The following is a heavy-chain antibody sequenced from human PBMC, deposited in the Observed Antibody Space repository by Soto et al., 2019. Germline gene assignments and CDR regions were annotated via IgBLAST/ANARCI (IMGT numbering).Heavy chain of an antibody. D-gene: IGHD3-22*01. CDR3: ARQLQNYYDSSRYPPQLLYFDY. V-gene: IGHV4-30-4*01. J-gene: IGHJ4*02. CDR2: IYYSGST. Sequence: SETLSLTCTVSGGSISSGHYYWSWIRQPPGKGLEWIGYIYYSGSTYYNPSLKSRVTISVDTSKNQFSLKLSSVTAADTAVYYCARQLQNYYDSSRYPPQLLYFDYWGQGTLVTVSS. CDR1: GGSISSGHYY.